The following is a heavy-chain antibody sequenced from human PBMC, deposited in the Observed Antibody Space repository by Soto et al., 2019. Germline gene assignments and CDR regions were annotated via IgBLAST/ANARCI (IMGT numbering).Heavy chain of an antibody. Sequence: PSETLSLTCTVSGGSISSYYWSWIRRPPGKGLEWIGYIYYSGSTNYNPSLKSRVTISVDTSKNQFSLKLSSVTAADTAVYYCARGLELPTYYYYYYMDVWGKGTTVTVSS. CDR2: IYYSGST. D-gene: IGHD1-7*01. CDR1: GGSISSYY. V-gene: IGHV4-59*01. J-gene: IGHJ6*03. CDR3: ARGLELPTYYYYYYMDV.